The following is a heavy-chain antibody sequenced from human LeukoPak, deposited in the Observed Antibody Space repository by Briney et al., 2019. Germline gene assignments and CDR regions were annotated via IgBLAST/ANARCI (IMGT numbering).Heavy chain of an antibody. D-gene: IGHD3-10*01. J-gene: IGHJ4*02. CDR2: IYPSDSDT. CDR1: GYSISTYW. CDR3: ARQYGRYSDY. Sequence: GASLKISYQASGYSISTYWIGWVRQMPGKGLEWMGIIYPSDSDTRYSASFQGQVTISADKSISTAYLQWNSLKASDTAMYYCARQYGRYSDYWGQGTLVTVAS. V-gene: IGHV5-51*01.